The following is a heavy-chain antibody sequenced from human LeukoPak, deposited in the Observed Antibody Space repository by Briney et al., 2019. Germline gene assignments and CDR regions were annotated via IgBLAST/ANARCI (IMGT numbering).Heavy chain of an antibody. CDR1: GGSISSSTCY. Sequence: SETLSLTCTVSGGSISSSTCYWGWIRQPPGKGLEWIGTICYSGSTYYNPSLKSRVTMSVDTSKNHFSLKLSSVTAADTAVYYCARHFQYSHYYYMDVWRKGTTVTVSS. V-gene: IGHV4-39*01. CDR2: ICYSGST. CDR3: ARHFQYSHYYYMDV. J-gene: IGHJ6*03.